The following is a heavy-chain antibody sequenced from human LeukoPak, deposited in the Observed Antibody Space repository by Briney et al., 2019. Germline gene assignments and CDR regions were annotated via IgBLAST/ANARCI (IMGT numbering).Heavy chain of an antibody. CDR3: ARTSPGGNTYYFDY. CDR1: GXTVSDHY. Sequence: PGGSLRLSCVASGXTVSDHYMDWVRQAPGKGLEWVGRSRNKAESYTTEYAASVKGRFTVSRDDSKNSLYLQMNSLKSEDTAVYYCARTSPGGNTYYFDYWGQGTLVTVSS. V-gene: IGHV3-72*01. J-gene: IGHJ4*02. D-gene: IGHD3-16*01. CDR2: SRNKAESYTT.